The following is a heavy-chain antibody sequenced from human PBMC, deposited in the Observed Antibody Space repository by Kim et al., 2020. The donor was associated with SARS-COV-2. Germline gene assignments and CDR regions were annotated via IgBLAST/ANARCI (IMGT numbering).Heavy chain of an antibody. J-gene: IGHJ4*02. D-gene: IGHD2-2*01. V-gene: IGHV3-30*05. CDR3: ARAGLGHQLLLGIDY. Sequence: AESVKGRFTISRDNSKNTLYLQMSSRGAEGTAVYYCARAGLGHQLLLGIDYWGQGTLVTVSS.